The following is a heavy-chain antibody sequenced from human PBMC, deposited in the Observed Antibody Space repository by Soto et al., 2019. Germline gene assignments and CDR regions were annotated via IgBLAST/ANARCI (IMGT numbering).Heavy chain of an antibody. Sequence: PXGSLRLSCAASGFTFSSYAMSGVRQAAGKGLEWVSAISGSGGSTYYADSVKGRFTISRDNSKNTLYLQMNSLRAEDTAVYYCAGGVGSSSPNYYYYGMDVWGQGTTVTVPS. V-gene: IGHV3-23*01. CDR3: AGGVGSSSPNYYYYGMDV. J-gene: IGHJ6*02. CDR1: GFTFSSYA. D-gene: IGHD6-6*01. CDR2: ISGSGGST.